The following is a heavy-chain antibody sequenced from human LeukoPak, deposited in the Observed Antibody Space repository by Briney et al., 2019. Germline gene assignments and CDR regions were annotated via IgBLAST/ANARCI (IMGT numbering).Heavy chain of an antibody. CDR2: IKQDGSEK. D-gene: IGHD6-19*01. CDR1: GFTFSSYW. Sequence: GSLRLSCAASGFTFSSYWMSWVRQAPGKGLEWVANIKQDGSEKYYVDSVKGRFTISRDNAKNSLYLQMNSLRAEDTAVYYCARDRTIAVAGMGFYYYTDGLGKGTTVTVSS. CDR3: ARDRTIAVAGMGFYYYTDG. V-gene: IGHV3-7*01. J-gene: IGHJ6*03.